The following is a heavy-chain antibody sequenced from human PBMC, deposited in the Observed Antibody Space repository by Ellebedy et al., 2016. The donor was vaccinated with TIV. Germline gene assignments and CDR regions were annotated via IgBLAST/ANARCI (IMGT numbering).Heavy chain of an antibody. J-gene: IGHJ3*02. Sequence: GGSLRLSCAVSGFSFSSYWMSWVRQAPGKGLEWVASVNQDGSQKYHVDSVKGRFTISRDNAKNSLFLQMNSLRAEDTAVYYCATDGSFGDYRSPAHAFVTWGQGTMVTVSS. CDR1: GFSFSSYW. CDR2: VNQDGSQK. D-gene: IGHD4-17*01. V-gene: IGHV3-7*01. CDR3: ATDGSFGDYRSPAHAFVT.